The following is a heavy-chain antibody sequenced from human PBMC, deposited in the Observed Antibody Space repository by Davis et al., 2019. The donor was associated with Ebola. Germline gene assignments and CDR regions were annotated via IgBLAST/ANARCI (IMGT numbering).Heavy chain of an antibody. CDR3: ASPRITMVRGLISELYFDY. CDR1: GFTFSSYW. Sequence: PGGSLRLSCAASGFTFSSYWMSWVRQAPGKGLEWVANINQDGSENYYVDSVKGRFTMSRDNAENSLYLQMNRLRAEDTAVYYCASPRITMVRGLISELYFDYWGQGALVTVSS. V-gene: IGHV3-7*01. D-gene: IGHD3-10*01. CDR2: INQDGSEN. J-gene: IGHJ4*02.